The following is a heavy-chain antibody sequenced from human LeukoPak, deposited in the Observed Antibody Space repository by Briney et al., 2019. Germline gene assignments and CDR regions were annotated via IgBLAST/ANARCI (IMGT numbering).Heavy chain of an antibody. V-gene: IGHV3-64*01. CDR1: GFTFRSHG. CDR3: ATYYYDSGGFHFHH. D-gene: IGHD3-22*01. Sequence: AGGSLRLSCAASGFTFRSHGMHWVRQAPGKGLEYVSAISSNGGRTYYANSVKGRFTISRDNSRNTLYLQMGSLRAEDMAVYYCATYYYDSGGFHFHHWGQGTLVTVSS. J-gene: IGHJ1*01. CDR2: ISSNGGRT.